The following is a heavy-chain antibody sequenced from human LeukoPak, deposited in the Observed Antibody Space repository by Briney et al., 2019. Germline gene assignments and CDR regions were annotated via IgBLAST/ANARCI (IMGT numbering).Heavy chain of an antibody. J-gene: IGHJ6*04. CDR3: ARDRRSGTDYYYGMDV. Sequence: GGSLRLSCAASGFTFSSYEMHWVRQAPGKGLEWVAVIWYDGSNKYYADSVKGRFTISRDNSKNTLYLQMNSLRAEDTAVYYCARDRRSGTDYYYGMDVWGKGTTVTVSS. D-gene: IGHD1-1*01. CDR2: IWYDGSNK. CDR1: GFTFSSYE. V-gene: IGHV3-33*08.